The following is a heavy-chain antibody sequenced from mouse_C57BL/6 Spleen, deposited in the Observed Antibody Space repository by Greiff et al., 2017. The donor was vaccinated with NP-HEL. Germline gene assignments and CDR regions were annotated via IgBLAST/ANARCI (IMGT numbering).Heavy chain of an antibody. CDR2: IDPEDGGT. D-gene: IGHD1-1*02. J-gene: IGHJ4*01. V-gene: IGHV14-2*01. Sequence: VQLQQSGAELVKPGASVKLSCTASGFNIKDYYMHWVKQRTEQGLEWIGRIDPEDGGTKYAPKFQGKATRTVDTSSNTAYLQLSSLTSEDTAVYSCARDYATDGAMDYWGQGTSVTASS. CDR1: GFNIKDYY. CDR3: ARDYATDGAMDY.